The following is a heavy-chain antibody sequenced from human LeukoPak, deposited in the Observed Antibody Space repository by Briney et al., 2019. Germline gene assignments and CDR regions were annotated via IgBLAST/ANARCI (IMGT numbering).Heavy chain of an antibody. CDR3: ARDARQQLVNWFDP. Sequence: ASVKVSCKASGGTFSSYAISWVRQAPGQGLEWMGGIIPIFGTANYAQKFQGRVTITADESTSTAYMELSSLRSEDTAVYCCARDARQQLVNWFDPWGQGTLVTVSS. V-gene: IGHV1-69*13. J-gene: IGHJ5*02. CDR2: IIPIFGTA. D-gene: IGHD6-13*01. CDR1: GGTFSSYA.